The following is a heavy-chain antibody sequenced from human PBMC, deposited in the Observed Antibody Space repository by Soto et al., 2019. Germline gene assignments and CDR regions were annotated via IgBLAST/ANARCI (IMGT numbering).Heavy chain of an antibody. V-gene: IGHV3-23*01. D-gene: IGHD6-19*01. CDR3: AKYTSGWDFDY. CDR1: GFTFSSYA. J-gene: IGHJ4*02. CDR2: ITGSGAGT. Sequence: PGGSLRLSCAASGFTFSSYAMSWVRQAPVKGLEWVSAITGSGAGTYYADSVGGRFTISRDNSKNTLYLQMNSLRAEDTAVYFCAKYTSGWDFDYWGQGTLVTVSS.